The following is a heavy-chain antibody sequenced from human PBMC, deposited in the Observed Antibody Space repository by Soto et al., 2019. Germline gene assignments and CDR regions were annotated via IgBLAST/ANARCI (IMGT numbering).Heavy chain of an antibody. J-gene: IGHJ4*02. CDR3: ARCITALGPIDY. CDR2: IYYSGST. CDR1: SGSISSTIYS. V-gene: IGHV4-39*07. D-gene: IGHD6-6*01. Sequence: SETLSLTCTVSSGSISSTIYSWDWIRQPPGKGLEWIGSIYYSGSTYYNQSLKSRVTKSVDTSKNQFSLKLSSVTAADTAVYYCARCITALGPIDYWGQGTLVTVSS.